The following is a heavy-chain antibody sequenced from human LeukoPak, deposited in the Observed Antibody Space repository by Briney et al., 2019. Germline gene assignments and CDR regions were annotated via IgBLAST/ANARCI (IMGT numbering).Heavy chain of an antibody. J-gene: IGHJ4*02. V-gene: IGHV3-23*01. D-gene: IGHD3-22*01. Sequence: PGGSLRLSCAASGFTFSSYAMSWVRQAPGKGLEWVSAISGSGGSTYYADSVKGRFTISRDNSKNTLYLQMNSLRAEDTAVYYCAKDQGVLHYDSGGPQICSFDYWGQGTLVTVSS. CDR1: GFTFSSYA. CDR3: AKDQGVLHYDSGGPQICSFDY. CDR2: ISGSGGST.